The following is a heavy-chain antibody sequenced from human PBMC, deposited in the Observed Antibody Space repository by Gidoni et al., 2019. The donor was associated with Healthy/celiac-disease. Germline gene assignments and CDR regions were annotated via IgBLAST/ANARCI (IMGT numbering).Heavy chain of an antibody. CDR3: ARYSSFHEVDY. CDR1: GGSFSGYY. J-gene: IGHJ4*02. Sequence: QVQLQQWGAGLLKPSETLSLTCAVYGGSFSGYYWSWIRQPPGKGLEWIGEINHSGSTNYNPSLKSRVTISVDTSKNQFSLKLSSVTAADTAAYYCARYSSFHEVDYWGQGTLVTVSS. V-gene: IGHV4-34*01. CDR2: INHSGST. D-gene: IGHD6-6*01.